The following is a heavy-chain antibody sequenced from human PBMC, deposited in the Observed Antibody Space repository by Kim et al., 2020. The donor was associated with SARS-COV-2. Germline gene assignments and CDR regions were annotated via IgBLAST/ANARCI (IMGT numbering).Heavy chain of an antibody. CDR2: IYYSGST. D-gene: IGHD6-13*01. J-gene: IGHJ5*02. Sequence: SETLSLTCTVSGGSISSYYWSWIRQPPGKGLEWIGYIYYSGSTNYNPSLKSRVTISVDTSKNQFSLKLSSVTAADTAVYYCARWTHTAGEKYNWFDPWGQGTLVTVSS. V-gene: IGHV4-59*08. CDR3: ARWTHTAGEKYNWFDP. CDR1: GGSISSYY.